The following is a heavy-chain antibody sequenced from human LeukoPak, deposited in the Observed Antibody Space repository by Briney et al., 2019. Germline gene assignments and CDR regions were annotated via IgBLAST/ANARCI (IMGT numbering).Heavy chain of an antibody. J-gene: IGHJ3*02. D-gene: IGHD1-7*01. CDR2: MYTSGST. V-gene: IGHV4-61*02. Sequence: PSQTLSLTCTVSGGSISSGSYYWSWIRQPAGQGLEYIGRMYTSGSTNYNPSLKSRVTISVDTSKNQFSLKLSSVTAADTAVYYCARGPVGGTTYNDGDAFDIWGQGTMVTVSS. CDR1: GGSISSGSYY. CDR3: ARGPVGGTTYNDGDAFDI.